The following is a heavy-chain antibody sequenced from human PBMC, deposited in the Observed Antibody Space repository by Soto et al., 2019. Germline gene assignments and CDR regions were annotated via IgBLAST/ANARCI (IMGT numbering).Heavy chain of an antibody. CDR3: AKDPHRGGTYYFLYFGY. CDR1: GFSFTSNA. CDR2: ISGSGRNT. V-gene: IGHV3-23*01. D-gene: IGHD1-26*01. Sequence: EGSLRLSCAASGFSFTSNAMTWIRQPPGRGLEWVSGISGSGRNTFYADSVKGRFTVSRDNSRNTLYFPMNSLRPEDAAIYYYAKDPHRGGTYYFLYFGYRGQGDLVTASS. J-gene: IGHJ4*02.